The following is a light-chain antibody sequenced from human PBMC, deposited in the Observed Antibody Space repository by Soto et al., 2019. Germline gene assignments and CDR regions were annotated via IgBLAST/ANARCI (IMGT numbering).Light chain of an antibody. CDR1: TSNIGSNT. V-gene: IGLV1-44*01. Sequence: QSVLTQSPSASGTPGQRVTISCSGSTSNIGSNTVNWYQQFPGTAPKLLTHSNNQRPSGVPDQFSGSKSGTSASLAISGLQSEDEADYYCAAWDDSLNGWVFGGGTKLTVL. CDR3: AAWDDSLNGWV. J-gene: IGLJ3*02. CDR2: SNN.